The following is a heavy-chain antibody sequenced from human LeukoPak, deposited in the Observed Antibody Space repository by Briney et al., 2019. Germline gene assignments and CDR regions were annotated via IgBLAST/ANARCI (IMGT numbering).Heavy chain of an antibody. CDR2: FDPEDGET. Sequence: ASVKVSCKVSGYTLTELSMHWVRQAPGKGLEWMGGFDPEDGETIYAQKFQGRVTMTEDTSTDTAYMELSSLRSEDTAVYYCARDHDYDFWSGYYIHWGQGTLVTVSS. CDR1: GYTLTELS. D-gene: IGHD3-3*01. V-gene: IGHV1-24*01. CDR3: ARDHDYDFWSGYYIH. J-gene: IGHJ4*02.